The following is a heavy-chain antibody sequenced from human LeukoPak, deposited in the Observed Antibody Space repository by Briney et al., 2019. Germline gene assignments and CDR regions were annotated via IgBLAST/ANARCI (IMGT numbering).Heavy chain of an antibody. CDR3: ARDLWDDSSGYYIY. J-gene: IGHJ4*02. CDR2: IYSGGST. V-gene: IGHV3-NL1*01. Sequence: TGGSLRLSCAASGFTFSSYAMHWVRQAPGKGLEWVSVIYSGGSTYYADSVKGRFTVSRDNSKNTLYLQMNSLRAEDTAVYYCARDLWDDSSGYYIYWGQGTLVTVSS. CDR1: GFTFSSYA. D-gene: IGHD3-22*01.